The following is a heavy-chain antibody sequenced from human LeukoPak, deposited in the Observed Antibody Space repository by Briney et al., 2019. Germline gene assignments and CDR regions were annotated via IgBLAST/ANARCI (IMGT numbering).Heavy chain of an antibody. J-gene: IGHJ3*02. Sequence: GGSLRLSCAASGFTFSSYAMHWVRQAPGKGLEWVAVISYDGSNKYYADSVKGRFTISRDNSKNTLYLQMNSLRAEDTAVYYCARDEAISGYSSSSGAFDIWGQGTMVTVSS. D-gene: IGHD6-6*01. CDR2: ISYDGSNK. CDR1: GFTFSSYA. CDR3: ARDEAISGYSSSSGAFDI. V-gene: IGHV3-30*04.